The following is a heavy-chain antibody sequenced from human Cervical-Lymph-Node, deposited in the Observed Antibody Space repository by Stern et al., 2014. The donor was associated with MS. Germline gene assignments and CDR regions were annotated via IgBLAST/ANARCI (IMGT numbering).Heavy chain of an antibody. V-gene: IGHV4-59*01. CDR1: GGSIRSYY. Sequence: QLQLQESGPGLVKPSETLSLTCTVSGGSIRSYYWSWIRQPPGQGLEWIGYIYSSVSTNYNPALKSLVTISVDTSKNQLSLKLSSVTAADTAVYYCARGTYYYDSSGYYVFYYWGQGTLVTVSS. CDR2: IYSSVST. J-gene: IGHJ4*02. D-gene: IGHD3-22*01. CDR3: ARGTYYYDSSGYYVFYY.